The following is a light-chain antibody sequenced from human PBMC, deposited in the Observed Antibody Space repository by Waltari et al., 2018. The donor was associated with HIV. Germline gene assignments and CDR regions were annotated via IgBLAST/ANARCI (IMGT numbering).Light chain of an antibody. CDR2: WAS. CDR3: LQSLHTPRFS. CDR1: QSLLRNDGNNY. V-gene: IGKV2-28*01. J-gene: IGKJ3*01. Sequence: DIVLTQSPLSLPVTPGESASLSCRASQSLLRNDGNNYLDWYVQKPGRSPQLLVYWASRRNSGVPERFSGTGSGTNFTLKIGRVEAADVGTYYCLQSLHTPRFSFGPGTRVDI.